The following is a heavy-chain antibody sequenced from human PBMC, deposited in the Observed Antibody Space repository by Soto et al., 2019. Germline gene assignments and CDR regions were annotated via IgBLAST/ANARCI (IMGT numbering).Heavy chain of an antibody. V-gene: IGHV4-59*08. CDR2: IYYSGST. D-gene: IGHD3-3*01. CDR3: ARHRPERITIFGVGSYMDV. J-gene: IGHJ6*03. Sequence: SETLSLTCTVSGGSISSYYWSWIRQPPGKGLEWIGYIYYSGSTNYNPSLKSRVTISVDTSKNQFSLKLSSVTAADTAVYYCARHRPERITIFGVGSYMDVWGKGTTVTVSS. CDR1: GGSISSYY.